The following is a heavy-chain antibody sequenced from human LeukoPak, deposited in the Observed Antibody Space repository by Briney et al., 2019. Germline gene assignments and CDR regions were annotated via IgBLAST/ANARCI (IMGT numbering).Heavy chain of an antibody. CDR3: ARQIASAGTAGFDF. CDR1: GGSIGTYY. D-gene: IGHD6-13*01. CDR2: IYSTGST. V-gene: IGHV4-4*07. Sequence: SETLSLTCTVSGGSIGTYYWSWVRQSPGKGLEWIGRIYSTGSTNYNPSLKSRVTMSVDTSKNQFSLRLRSVTAADTAVYYCARQIASAGTAGFDFWGQGALVTVSS. J-gene: IGHJ4*02.